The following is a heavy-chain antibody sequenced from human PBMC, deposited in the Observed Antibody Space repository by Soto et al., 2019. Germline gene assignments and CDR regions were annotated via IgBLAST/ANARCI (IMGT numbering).Heavy chain of an antibody. CDR3: ARAPRELLAEGPLFLYYYYGFDV. CDR1: GGSFTEAY. CDR2: VFHAGNT. J-gene: IGHJ6*02. D-gene: IGHD1-7*01. V-gene: IGHV4-34*12. Sequence: QVHLQQWGAGLLKPSGTLSLTCTVSGGSFTEAYWTWVRQSPGRGLEWIGEVFHAGNTNYNPSLKSRVTLSLDTAKNQFSLRLTSVTAADSAVYYCARAPRELLAEGPLFLYYYYGFDVWGQGTTVLVSS.